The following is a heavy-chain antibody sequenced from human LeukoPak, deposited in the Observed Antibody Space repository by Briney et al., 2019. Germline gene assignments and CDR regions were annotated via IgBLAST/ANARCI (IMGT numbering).Heavy chain of an antibody. CDR1: GYTFTGYY. V-gene: IGHV1-18*04. D-gene: IGHD3-22*01. CDR2: ISAYNGNT. CDR3: AREVHYYDSSGYYY. J-gene: IGHJ4*02. Sequence: ASVKVSCKASGYTFTGYYMHWVRQAPGQGLEWMGWISAYNGNTNYAQKLQGRVTMTTDTSTSTAYMELRSLRSDDTAVYYCAREVHYYDSSGYYYWGQGTLVTVSS.